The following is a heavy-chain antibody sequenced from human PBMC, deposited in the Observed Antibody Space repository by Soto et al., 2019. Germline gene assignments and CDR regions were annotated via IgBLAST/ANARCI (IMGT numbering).Heavy chain of an antibody. CDR2: IYNDGTYS. CDR1: GFIFKMYW. J-gene: IGHJ4*02. CDR3: TRGPRPISTGTGAY. D-gene: IGHD3-10*01. Sequence: GSLRLSCAASGFIFKMYWMHWVRRSPGKGLVWISRIYNDGTYSDYADSVRGRFTISRDNVNDTLYLQMNNLRAEDSGLYYCTRGPRPISTGTGAYWGQGTQVPVSS. V-gene: IGHV3-74*01.